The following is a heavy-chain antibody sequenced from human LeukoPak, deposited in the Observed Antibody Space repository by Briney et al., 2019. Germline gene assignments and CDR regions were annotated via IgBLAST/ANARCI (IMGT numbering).Heavy chain of an antibody. V-gene: IGHV4-59*01. CDR1: GGSITSSY. D-gene: IGHD2-15*01. CDR2: IFHSGTA. CDR3: ARKVYSFDVFDY. J-gene: IGHJ4*02. Sequence: SETLPLTCTVSGGSITSSYWSWIRQPPGKALESIGYIFHSGTANYHPSLKSRVTISIDTSENQFSLKLSSVTAADTAVYYCARKVYSFDVFDYWGQGTLVTVSS.